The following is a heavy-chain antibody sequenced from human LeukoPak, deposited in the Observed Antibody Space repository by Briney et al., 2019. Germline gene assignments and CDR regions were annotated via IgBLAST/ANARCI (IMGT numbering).Heavy chain of an antibody. CDR2: IIPIFRTA. Sequence: SVKVSCKASGGTFRSFAISWVRQAPGQGLEWMGGIIPIFRTANYAQKFQGRVTITADESTSTAYMELSSLRSEDTAVYYCARFRGIVVVPAAIDYYYYYGMDVWGQGTTVTVSS. CDR3: ARFRGIVVVPAAIDYYYYYGMDV. J-gene: IGHJ6*02. CDR1: GGTFRSFA. V-gene: IGHV1-69*01. D-gene: IGHD2-2*01.